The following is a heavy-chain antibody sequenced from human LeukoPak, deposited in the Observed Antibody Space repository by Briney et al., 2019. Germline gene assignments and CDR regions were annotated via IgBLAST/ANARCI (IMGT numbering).Heavy chain of an antibody. D-gene: IGHD5-24*01. J-gene: IGHJ4*02. CDR1: GGTFSSYA. Sequence: GASVTVSCKASGGTFSSYAISWVRQAPGQGLEWMGGIIPIFGTANYAQKCQGRVTITADESTSTAYMELSSLRSEDTAVYYCARDSEMATTAGYYFDYWGEGTLVTVSS. CDR2: IIPIFGTA. V-gene: IGHV1-69*13. CDR3: ARDSEMATTAGYYFDY.